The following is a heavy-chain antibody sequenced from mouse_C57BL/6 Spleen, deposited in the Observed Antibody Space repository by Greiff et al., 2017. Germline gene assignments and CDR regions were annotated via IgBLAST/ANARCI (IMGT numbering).Heavy chain of an antibody. Sequence: EVKLVESGGGLVKPGGSLKLSCAASGFTFSSYAMSWVRQTPEKRLEWVATISDGGSYTYYPDNVKGRFTISRDNAKNNLYLQMSHLKSEDTAMYYCAREGTYYGYDGWYFDVWGTGTTVTVSS. CDR2: ISDGGSYT. V-gene: IGHV5-4*01. D-gene: IGHD2-9*01. CDR3: AREGTYYGYDGWYFDV. J-gene: IGHJ1*03. CDR1: GFTFSSYA.